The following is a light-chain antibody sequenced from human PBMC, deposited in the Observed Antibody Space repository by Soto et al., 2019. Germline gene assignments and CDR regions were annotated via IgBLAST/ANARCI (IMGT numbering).Light chain of an antibody. CDR2: GAS. J-gene: IGKJ2*01. Sequence: EIVLTQSPGTLSLSPGERATLSCRASQSVSSSYLAWYQQKPGQTPRLLIYGASTRATGFPDRFIGSGSGTDFTLTISRLEPEDFAVYYCQQYGSSPPYTFGQGTKLEIK. CDR1: QSVSSSY. V-gene: IGKV3-20*01. CDR3: QQYGSSPPYT.